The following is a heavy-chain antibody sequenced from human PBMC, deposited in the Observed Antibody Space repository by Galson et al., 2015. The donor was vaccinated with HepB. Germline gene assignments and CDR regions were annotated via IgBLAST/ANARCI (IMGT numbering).Heavy chain of an antibody. J-gene: IGHJ6*02. CDR2: IDWDDDK. CDR1: GFSLSTSGMC. V-gene: IGHV2-70*01. CDR3: ARTSAAGMGYYGMDV. D-gene: IGHD6-13*01. Sequence: PALVNPTQTLTLTCTFSGFSLSTSGMCVSWIRQPPGKALEWLALIDWDDDKYYSTSLKTRLTISKDTSKNQVVLTMTNMDPVDTATYYCARTSAAGMGYYGMDVWGQGTTVTVSS.